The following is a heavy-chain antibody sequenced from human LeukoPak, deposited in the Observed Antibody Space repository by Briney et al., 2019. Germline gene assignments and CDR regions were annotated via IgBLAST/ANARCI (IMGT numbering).Heavy chain of an antibody. CDR1: GFTFSTFG. CDR3: AKHTVLGAFDI. J-gene: IGHJ3*02. Sequence: GGSLRLSCAASGFTFSTFGMHWVRQAPGKGLEWVAFILYDGSNKYYADSVKGRFTISRDSSKNTLYLQVNSLRPEDTAVYYCAKHTVLGAFDIWGQGTMVTIPS. V-gene: IGHV3-30*02. CDR2: ILYDGSNK.